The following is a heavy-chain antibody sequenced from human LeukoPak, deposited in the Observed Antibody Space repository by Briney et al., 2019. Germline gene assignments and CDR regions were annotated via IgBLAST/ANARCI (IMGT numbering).Heavy chain of an antibody. Sequence: GGSLKLSCAASGFTFSVSAMYWVRQASGKGLEWVGRIRNKANNYATAYAASLKGRFTISRDDSKNTAYLQMDSLETDDTAMYYCTYTSSSGVVYWGQGTLVTVSS. CDR2: IRNKANNYAT. V-gene: IGHV3-73*01. D-gene: IGHD6-6*01. CDR3: TYTSSSGVVY. J-gene: IGHJ4*02. CDR1: GFTFSVSA.